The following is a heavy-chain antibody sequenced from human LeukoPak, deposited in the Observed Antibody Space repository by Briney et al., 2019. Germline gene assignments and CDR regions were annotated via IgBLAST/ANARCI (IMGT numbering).Heavy chain of an antibody. D-gene: IGHD2-2*01. CDR1: TFXXXNXG. J-gene: IGHJ6*02. V-gene: IGHV3-30*18. CDR2: XXXXXXXX. Sequence: GGSLRLSCAASTFXXXNXGXHXVRQAXXXXXXXXXXXXXXXXXXXYADSVKGRFTISRDNSRSTMALHLSSLRSEDTAVYYCAKDFLPVVPAAVLEDPHYYAMDVWGQGTTVTVSS. CDR3: AKDFLPVVPAAVLEDPHYYAMDV.